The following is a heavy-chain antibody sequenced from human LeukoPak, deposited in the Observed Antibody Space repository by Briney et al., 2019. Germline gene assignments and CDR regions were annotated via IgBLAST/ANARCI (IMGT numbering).Heavy chain of an antibody. V-gene: IGHV4-4*07. Sequence: PSETLSLTCTVSGGSISSYYWSWIRQTAGKGREWIGRIYTSGNTDYSPSLRGRVTISVDKSKNQLSLKLNSVTAADTAVYYCATSAAVGGVKWFDPWGQGTLVTVSS. CDR1: GGSISSYY. CDR2: IYTSGNT. J-gene: IGHJ5*02. D-gene: IGHD6-19*01. CDR3: ATSAAVGGVKWFDP.